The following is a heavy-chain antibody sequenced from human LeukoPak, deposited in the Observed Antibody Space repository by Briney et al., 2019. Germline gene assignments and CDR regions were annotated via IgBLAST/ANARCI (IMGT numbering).Heavy chain of an antibody. V-gene: IGHV4-59*01. D-gene: IGHD6-13*01. CDR3: ARGIAAAGTCFDY. J-gene: IGHJ4*02. CDR2: IYYSGST. Sequence: SETLSLTCTVSGGSISSYYWSWIRQPPGNGLEWIGYIYYSGSTNYNPSLKSRVTISVDTSKNQFSLKLSSVTAADTAVYYCARGIAAAGTCFDYWGQGTLVTVSS. CDR1: GGSISSYY.